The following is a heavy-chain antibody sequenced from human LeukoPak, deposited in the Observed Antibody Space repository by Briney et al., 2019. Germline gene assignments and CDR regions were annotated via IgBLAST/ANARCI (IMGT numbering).Heavy chain of an antibody. CDR3: ARSRDIVVVPAERAMDY. CDR1: GYTFTSYG. V-gene: IGHV1-18*01. Sequence: ASVKVSCKASGYTFTSYGISWVRQAPGQGLEWMGWISAYNGNTNCAQKLQGRVTMTTDTSTSTAYMELRSLRSDDTAVYYCARSRDIVVVPAERAMDYWGQGTLVTVSS. D-gene: IGHD2-2*01. CDR2: ISAYNGNT. J-gene: IGHJ4*02.